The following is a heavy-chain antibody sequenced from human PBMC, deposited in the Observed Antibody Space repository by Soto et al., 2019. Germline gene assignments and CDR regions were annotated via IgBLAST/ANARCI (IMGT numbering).Heavy chain of an antibody. CDR1: GYTYNSYD. Sequence: ASVTVCCKDSGYTYNSYDMNWVQQDTEQGLEWMGWMNPNSGNTGYAQKIQGRVTMTRNTSISTAYMELSSLRFEDTAVYYCARKLGYYIWGSYRSIGLAPWGQGTLVTVTS. D-gene: IGHD3-16*02. CDR2: MNPNSGNT. J-gene: IGHJ5*02. CDR3: ARKLGYYIWGSYRSIGLAP. V-gene: IGHV1-8*01.